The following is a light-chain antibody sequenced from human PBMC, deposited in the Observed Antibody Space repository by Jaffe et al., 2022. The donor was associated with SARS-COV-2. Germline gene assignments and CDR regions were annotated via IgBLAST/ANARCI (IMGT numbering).Light chain of an antibody. V-gene: IGLV2-11*01. Sequence: QSALTQPRSVSGSPGQSVTISCTGTSSDVGGYNFVSWYQQHPGKAPKLMIYDVSERPSGVPDRFSGSKSGNTASLTISGLQAEDEADYYCCSYAGSNTFEKVFGGGTKLTVL. CDR2: DVS. CDR1: SSDVGGYNF. J-gene: IGLJ3*02. CDR3: CSYAGSNTFEKV.